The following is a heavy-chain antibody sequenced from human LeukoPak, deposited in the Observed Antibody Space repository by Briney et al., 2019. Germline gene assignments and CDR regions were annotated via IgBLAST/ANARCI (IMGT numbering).Heavy chain of an antibody. CDR1: GYTFTGYY. D-gene: IGHD3-22*01. J-gene: IGHJ4*02. CDR2: INPNSGGT. Sequence: ASVRVSCKASGYTFTGYYMHWVRQAPGQGLEWLGWINPNSGGTNYAQKFQGRVTMTRDTSISTAYMELSRLRSDDTAVYYRARGYDSSAYYYYFIDYWGQGTLVTVSS. V-gene: IGHV1-2*02. CDR3: ARGYDSSAYYYYFIDY.